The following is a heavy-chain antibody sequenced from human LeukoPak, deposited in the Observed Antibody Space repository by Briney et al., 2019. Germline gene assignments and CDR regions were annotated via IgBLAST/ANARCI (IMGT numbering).Heavy chain of an antibody. J-gene: IGHJ3*02. Sequence: SETLSLTCTVSGGSISSYYWSWVRQPPGKGLEWIGYIYYSGSTNYNPSLKSRVTISVDTSKNQFSLKLSSVTAADTAVYYCARDTGYSYGLDAYDIWGQGTMVTVSS. D-gene: IGHD5-18*01. CDR2: IYYSGST. CDR1: GGSISSYY. V-gene: IGHV4-59*01. CDR3: ARDTGYSYGLDAYDI.